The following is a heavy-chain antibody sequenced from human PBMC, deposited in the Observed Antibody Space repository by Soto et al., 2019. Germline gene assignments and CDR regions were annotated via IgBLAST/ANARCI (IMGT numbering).Heavy chain of an antibody. CDR3: ARSGSGSYYNYYGMDV. CDR2: ITGSGDST. V-gene: IGHV3-23*01. D-gene: IGHD3-10*01. J-gene: IGHJ6*02. CDR1: GFTFSSHA. Sequence: GGSLRLSCAVSGFTFSSHAMSWVRQAPGKGLECVSSITGSGDSTYYADSVRGRFTISRDNSKSTLYLQMNSLRAEDTAVYYCARSGSGSYYNYYGMDVWGQGTTVTVSS.